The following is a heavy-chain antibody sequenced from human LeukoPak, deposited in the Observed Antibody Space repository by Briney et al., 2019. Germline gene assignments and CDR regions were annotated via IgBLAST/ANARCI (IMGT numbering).Heavy chain of an antibody. V-gene: IGHV4-34*01. CDR1: GGSFSGYY. CDR3: ARVRGGSGSYFRDDAFDI. J-gene: IGHJ3*02. CDR2: INHSGST. Sequence: SETLSLTCAVYGGSFSGYYWSWIRQPPGKGLEWIGEINHSGSTNYNPSLKSRVTISVDTSKNQFSLKLSSVTAADTAVYYCARVRGGSGSYFRDDAFDIWGQGTMVTVSS. D-gene: IGHD1-26*01.